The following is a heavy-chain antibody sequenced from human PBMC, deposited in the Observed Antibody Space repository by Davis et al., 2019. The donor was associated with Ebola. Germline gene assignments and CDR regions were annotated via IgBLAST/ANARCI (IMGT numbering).Heavy chain of an antibody. CDR2: IYYTGIA. V-gene: IGHV4-59*01. J-gene: IGHJ4*02. CDR1: GFTFSSYS. Sequence: GSLRLSCAASGFTFSSYSMNWVRQAPGKGLEWIGFIYYTGIAKYNSSLNGRVTISVDTSKQQFSLKLRSVTTADTAVYFCARRIVGEEVFDSWGQGTLVTVSS. CDR3: ARRIVGEEVFDS. D-gene: IGHD1-26*01.